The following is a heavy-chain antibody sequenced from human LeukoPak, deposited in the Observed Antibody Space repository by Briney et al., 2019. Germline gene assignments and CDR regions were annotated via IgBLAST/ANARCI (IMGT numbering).Heavy chain of an antibody. CDR2: TYYRSKWYN. Sequence: SQTLSLTCALSGDTVSSNSAAWNWIRQSPSRGLEWLGRTYYRSKWYNDYAVSVKIRITINPDTSKNQFSLQLNSVTPEDTAVYYCAREEVTDPSDYFDYWGQGTLVTVSS. CDR3: AREEVTDPSDYFDY. J-gene: IGHJ4*02. V-gene: IGHV6-1*01. CDR1: GDTVSSNSAA.